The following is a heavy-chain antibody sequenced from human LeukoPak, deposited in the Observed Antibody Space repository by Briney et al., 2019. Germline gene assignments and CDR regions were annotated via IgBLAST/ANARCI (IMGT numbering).Heavy chain of an antibody. CDR1: GFTFNNYA. CDR3: ARDRCVSCPAWNWFDP. Sequence: PGGSLRLSCAASGFTFNNYAMHWVRQAPGKGLEWVGDISYDGSNKYYADSVKGRFTISRDDSKSTLYLQMNTLRAEDTAVYYCARDRCVSCPAWNWFDPWGQGTLVTVSP. V-gene: IGHV3-30*04. D-gene: IGHD2-2*01. CDR2: ISYDGSNK. J-gene: IGHJ5*02.